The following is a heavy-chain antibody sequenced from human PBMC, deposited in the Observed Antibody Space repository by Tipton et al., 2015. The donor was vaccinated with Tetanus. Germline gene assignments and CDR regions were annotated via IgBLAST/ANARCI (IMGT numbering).Heavy chain of an antibody. CDR2: IYSSGST. CDR3: ARHPIMGAPRWFDP. V-gene: IGHV4-4*07. Sequence: LRLSCTVPGGSISSYYWSWIRQPAGKGLEWIGRIYSSGSTHYNPSLKSRVTMSLDTSKNQFSLKLNSVTAADTAVYYCARHPIMGAPRWFDPWGQGTLVTVSS. CDR1: GGSISSYY. J-gene: IGHJ5*02. D-gene: IGHD1-26*01.